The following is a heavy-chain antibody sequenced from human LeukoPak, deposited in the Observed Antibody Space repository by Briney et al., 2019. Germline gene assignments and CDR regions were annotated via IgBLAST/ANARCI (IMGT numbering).Heavy chain of an antibody. CDR3: AKDSGGVVVVVAAIDY. Sequence: GRSLRLSCAASGFTFSSYGMHWVRQAPGKGLEWVAVISYDGSNKYYADSVKGRFTISRDNSKNTLYLQMNSLRAEDTAVYYCAKDSGGVVVVVAAIDYWGQGTLVTVSS. D-gene: IGHD2-15*01. J-gene: IGHJ4*02. CDR1: GFTFSSYG. CDR2: ISYDGSNK. V-gene: IGHV3-30*18.